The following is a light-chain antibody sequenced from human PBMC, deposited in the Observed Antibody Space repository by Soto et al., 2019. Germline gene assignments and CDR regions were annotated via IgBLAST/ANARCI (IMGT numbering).Light chain of an antibody. CDR2: GVS. CDR1: STDVGGYNY. Sequence: QSVLTQPASVSGSPGQSITISCTGTSTDVGGYNYVSWYQQHPGKAPKLMIYGVSNRPSGISDRFSGSKSGNTASLTISGLQAGDEAEYYCSSYTTTNTLEVFGTGTKSPS. V-gene: IGLV2-14*01. J-gene: IGLJ1*01. CDR3: SSYTTTNTLEV.